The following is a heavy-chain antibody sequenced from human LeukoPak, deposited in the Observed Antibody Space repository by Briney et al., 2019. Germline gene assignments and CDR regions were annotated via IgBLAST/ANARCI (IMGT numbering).Heavy chain of an antibody. Sequence: GGSLRLSCAASGFTFSSYAMSWVRQAPGKGLEWVSAISGSGGSTYYADSVKGRFTISRDNSKNTLYLQMNSLRAGDTAIYYCAKDPSIYSSSWCFDYWGQGTLVTVSS. J-gene: IGHJ4*02. CDR1: GFTFSSYA. V-gene: IGHV3-23*01. CDR2: ISGSGGST. D-gene: IGHD6-13*01. CDR3: AKDPSIYSSSWCFDY.